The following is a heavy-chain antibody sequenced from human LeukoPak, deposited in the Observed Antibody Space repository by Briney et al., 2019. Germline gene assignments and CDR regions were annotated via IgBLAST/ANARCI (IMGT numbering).Heavy chain of an antibody. V-gene: IGHV3-21*01. D-gene: IGHD6-6*01. CDR1: GFTFSPYS. CDR2: ISSSSYI. J-gene: IGHJ6*03. Sequence: KPGGSLRLSCAASGFTFSPYSMNWVRQAPGKGLEWVSSISSSSYIYYADSVKGRFTISRDNVKNSLYLQMNSLRAEDTAVYYCARGIEYSSSSGYYNYYYMDVWGIGTTVTVSS. CDR3: ARGIEYSSSSGYYNYYYMDV.